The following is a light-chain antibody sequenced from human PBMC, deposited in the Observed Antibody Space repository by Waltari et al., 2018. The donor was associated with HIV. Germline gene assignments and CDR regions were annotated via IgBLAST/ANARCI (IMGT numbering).Light chain of an antibody. CDR3: QQYYNWPRT. J-gene: IGKJ1*01. CDR1: QSVSSN. CDR2: GAS. V-gene: IGKV3-15*01. Sequence: ELVLMQSPATLSVSPGERATLSCRASQSVSSNLAWYQQQPGQAPRLLIYGASTRATGIPAKFSGSGSGTEFTLTISSLQSEDFAVYYCQQYYNWPRTFGQGTKVEIK.